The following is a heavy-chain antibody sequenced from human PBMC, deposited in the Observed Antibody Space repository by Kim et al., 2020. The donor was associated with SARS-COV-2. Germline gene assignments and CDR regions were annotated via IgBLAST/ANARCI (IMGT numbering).Heavy chain of an antibody. J-gene: IGHJ6*02. CDR1: GGTFSSYA. D-gene: IGHD2-15*01. V-gene: IGHV1-69*04. CDR3: ARGLFVVATYGMDV. Sequence: SVKVSCKASGGTFSSYAISWVRQAPGQGLEWMGRIIPILGIANYAQKFQGRVTITADKSTSTAYMELSSLRSEDTAVYYCARGLFVVATYGMDVWGQGTTVTVSS. CDR2: IIPILGIA.